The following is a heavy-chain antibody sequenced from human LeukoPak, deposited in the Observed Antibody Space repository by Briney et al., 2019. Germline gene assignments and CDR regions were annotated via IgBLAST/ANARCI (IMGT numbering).Heavy chain of an antibody. D-gene: IGHD3-22*01. Sequence: GASVKVSCKASGGTFSSYAISWVRQAPGQGLEWMGGIIPIFGTANYARKFQGRVTITADESTSTAYMELSSLRSEDTAVYYCASFRLLLPTGYYYGMDVWGQGTTVTVSS. V-gene: IGHV1-69*13. J-gene: IGHJ6*02. CDR2: IIPIFGTA. CDR1: GGTFSSYA. CDR3: ASFRLLLPTGYYYGMDV.